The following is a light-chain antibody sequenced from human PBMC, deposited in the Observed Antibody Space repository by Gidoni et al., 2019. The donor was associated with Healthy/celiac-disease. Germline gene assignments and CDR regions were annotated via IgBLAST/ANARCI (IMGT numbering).Light chain of an antibody. CDR3: PQYGSSYT. CDR2: GAS. Sequence: EIVLTQSPGTRSVSPGERATLSCRASQSVSSSYLAWYQQKPGQAPRLLLYGASSRATGIPDRFSGSGSWTDFTLTISRLEPVDFAVYYCPQYGSSYTFGQXTKLEIK. CDR1: QSVSSSY. J-gene: IGKJ2*01. V-gene: IGKV3-20*01.